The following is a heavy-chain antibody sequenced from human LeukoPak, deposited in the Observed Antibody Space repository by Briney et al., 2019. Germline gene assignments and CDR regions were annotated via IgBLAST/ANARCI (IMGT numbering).Heavy chain of an antibody. CDR3: AKERPHGMDV. Sequence: GGSLRLSCAASGFTFSSYNMNWVRQAPGKGLEWVSTITSTSTYIAYADSEKGRFTISRDNADNSLYLQMNSLRDDDTAVYYCAKERPHGMDVWGQGTSVTVSS. CDR1: GFTFSSYN. J-gene: IGHJ6*02. CDR2: ITSTSTYI. V-gene: IGHV3-21*01. D-gene: IGHD6-6*01.